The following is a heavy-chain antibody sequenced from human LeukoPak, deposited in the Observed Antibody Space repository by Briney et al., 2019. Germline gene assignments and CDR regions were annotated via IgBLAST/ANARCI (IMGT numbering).Heavy chain of an antibody. CDR2: IYYSGST. Sequence: PSETLSLTCTVSGGSISSYYWSWIRQPPGKGLEWIGYIYYSGSTNYNPSLKSRVTISVDTSKNQFSLKLSSVTAADTAVYYCARGGGGSPVFGVVIAYFDYWGQGTLVTVSS. J-gene: IGHJ4*02. CDR3: ARGGGGSPVFGVVIAYFDY. V-gene: IGHV4-59*01. CDR1: GGSISSYY. D-gene: IGHD3-3*01.